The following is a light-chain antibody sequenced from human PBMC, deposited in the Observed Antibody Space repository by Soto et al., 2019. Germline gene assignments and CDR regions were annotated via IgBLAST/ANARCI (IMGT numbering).Light chain of an antibody. CDR1: SSDVGGYNY. CDR2: DVS. V-gene: IGLV2-14*01. J-gene: IGLJ2*01. CDR3: SSYTSSSTRV. Sequence: QSALTQPASVSGSPGQSSTISFTGTSSDVGGYNYVSWYQQHPGKAPKLMIYDVSNRPSGVSNRFSGSKSGNTASLTISGLQAEDEADYYCSSYTSSSTRVFGGGTKLTVL.